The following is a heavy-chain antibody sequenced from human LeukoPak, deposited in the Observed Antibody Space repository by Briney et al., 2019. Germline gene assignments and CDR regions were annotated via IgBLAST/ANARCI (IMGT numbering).Heavy chain of an antibody. Sequence: GGSLRLSCAASGSIFSSYWMTWVRQAPGKGLEWVSAISGSGGSTYYADSVKGRFTISRDNSKNTLYLQMNSLRAEDTAVYYCAKGLHPAIVVVTATEFDYWGQGTLVTVSS. J-gene: IGHJ4*02. D-gene: IGHD2-21*02. V-gene: IGHV3-23*01. CDR1: GSIFSSYW. CDR2: ISGSGGST. CDR3: AKGLHPAIVVVTATEFDY.